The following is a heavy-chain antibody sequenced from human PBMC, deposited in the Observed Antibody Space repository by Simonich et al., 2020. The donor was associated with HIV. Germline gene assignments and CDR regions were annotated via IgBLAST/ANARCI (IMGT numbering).Heavy chain of an antibody. CDR3: ARSGWGAPAKGYLDY. D-gene: IGHD1-26*01. J-gene: IGHJ4*02. Sequence: QVQLQQWGAGLLKPSETLSLTCAVYGGSFINYYWSWIRQPPGKGLEWIGEVNHSGRTKYSLSLNSRVTISVDTSRNQVSVKLNSVTAADTAVYYCARSGWGAPAKGYLDYWGQGTLVTVSS. CDR1: GGSFINYY. CDR2: VNHSGRT. V-gene: IGHV4-34*01.